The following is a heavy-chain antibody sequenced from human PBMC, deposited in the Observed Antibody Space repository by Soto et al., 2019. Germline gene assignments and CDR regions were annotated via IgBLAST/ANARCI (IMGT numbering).Heavy chain of an antibody. CDR2: IIPIFGTA. CDR1: GGTFSSYA. CDR3: ARPFSGSYLYYYSCGMDV. J-gene: IGHJ6*02. D-gene: IGHD1-26*01. V-gene: IGHV1-69*13. Sequence: SVKVSCKASGGTFSSYAISWVRQAPGQGLEWMGGIIPIFGTANYAQKFQGRVTITADESTSTAYMGLSSLSSEDTAVYYCARPFSGSYLYYYSCGMDVLGQGTTVTVSS.